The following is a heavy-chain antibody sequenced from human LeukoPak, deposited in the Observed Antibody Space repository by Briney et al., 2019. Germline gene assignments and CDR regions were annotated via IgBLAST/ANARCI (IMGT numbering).Heavy chain of an antibody. CDR3: ARDAQRGFDYSNSLEY. CDR2: IWSDGTNQ. D-gene: IGHD4-11*01. Sequence: SGGSLRLSCAAAGFTFSHYGMHWVRQAPGKGLEWVAVIWSDGTNQYYGDSVKGRFTISRDDSGNTVYLQMNGLRPEDTGVYYCARDAQRGFDYSNSLEYWGQGTPVTVST. V-gene: IGHV3-33*01. CDR1: GFTFSHYG. J-gene: IGHJ4*02.